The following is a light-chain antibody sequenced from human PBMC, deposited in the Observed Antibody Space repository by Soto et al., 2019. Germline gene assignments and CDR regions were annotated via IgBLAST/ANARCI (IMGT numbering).Light chain of an antibody. CDR3: NSYTSASFYV. J-gene: IGLJ1*01. Sequence: QSALAQPASVSGSPGQSITISCTGTTSDIAGYNYVSWYQQHPGKAPKLLIYEVTSRASGVSHRFSGSKSGNTASLTISGLQAEDEAEYYCNSYTSASFYVFGTGTKVTAL. CDR2: EVT. CDR1: TSDIAGYNY. V-gene: IGLV2-14*01.